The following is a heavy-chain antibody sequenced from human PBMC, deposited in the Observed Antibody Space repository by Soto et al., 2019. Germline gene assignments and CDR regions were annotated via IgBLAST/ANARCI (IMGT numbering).Heavy chain of an antibody. Sequence: ASVKVSCKASGYTFTGYYMHWVRQAPGQGLEWMGWINPNSGGTNYAQKFQGRVTMTRDTSISTAYMELSRLGSDDTAVYYCAREVSCGGDCYHYYYYYGMDVWGQGTTVTVSS. J-gene: IGHJ6*02. D-gene: IGHD2-21*01. CDR1: GYTFTGYY. CDR2: INPNSGGT. CDR3: AREVSCGGDCYHYYYYYGMDV. V-gene: IGHV1-2*02.